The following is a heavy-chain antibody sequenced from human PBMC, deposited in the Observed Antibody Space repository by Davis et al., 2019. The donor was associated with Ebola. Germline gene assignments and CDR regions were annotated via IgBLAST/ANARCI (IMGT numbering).Heavy chain of an antibody. CDR3: TREYHYYDSSGYRLDY. J-gene: IGHJ4*02. V-gene: IGHV3-49*04. CDR2: IRSKAYGGTT. D-gene: IGHD3-22*01. CDR1: GFTFGDNA. Sequence: GESLKISCTASGFTFGDNAMSWVRQAPGKGLEWVGFIRSKAYGGTTEYAASVKGRFTISRDDSKSIAYLQMNSLKTEDTAVYYCTREYHYYDSSGYRLDYWGQGTLVTVSS.